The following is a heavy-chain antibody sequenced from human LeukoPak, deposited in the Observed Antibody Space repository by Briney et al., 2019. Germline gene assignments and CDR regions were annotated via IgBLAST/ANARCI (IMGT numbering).Heavy chain of an antibody. D-gene: IGHD1-26*01. J-gene: IGHJ3*02. CDR2: TRSKAYGGTT. CDR1: GFTFGDYA. CDR3: TRDLLVGATTTAFDI. V-gene: IGHV3-49*04. Sequence: PGRSLRLSCTASGFTFGDYAMSWVRQAPGEGLEWVGFTRSKAYGGTTEYASSVKGRFTISRDDSKSIAYLQMNSLKTEDTAVYYCTRDLLVGATTTAFDIWGQGTMVTVSS.